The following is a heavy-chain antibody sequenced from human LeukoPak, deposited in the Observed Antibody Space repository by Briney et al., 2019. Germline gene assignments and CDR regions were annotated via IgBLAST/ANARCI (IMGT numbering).Heavy chain of an antibody. J-gene: IGHJ4*02. CDR3: AREVSDYDILTGWIDY. V-gene: IGHV4-61*02. CDR2: IYTSGST. CDR1: GGSISRGGYY. Sequence: TLSLTCTVSGGSISRGGYYWSWIRQPAGKGLEWIGRIYTSGSTNYNPSLKSRVTISIDTSRNQFSLKLSSVTAADTAVYYCAREVSDYDILTGWIDYWGQGALVSVSS. D-gene: IGHD3-9*01.